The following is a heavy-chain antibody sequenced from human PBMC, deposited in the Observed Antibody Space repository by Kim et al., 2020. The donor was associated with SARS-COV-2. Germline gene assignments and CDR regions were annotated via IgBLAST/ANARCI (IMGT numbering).Heavy chain of an antibody. D-gene: IGHD3-10*01. Sequence: GGSLRLSCAASGFTFGSYAMSWVRQAPGKGLEWVSSISDSGGSTSYADSVKGRFTISRDNSKKTLYLQMDSLRAEDTAVYYCAKLISMIRGVINWGQGTLVTVSS. CDR2: ISDSGGST. J-gene: IGHJ4*02. CDR1: GFTFGSYA. CDR3: AKLISMIRGVIN. V-gene: IGHV3-23*01.